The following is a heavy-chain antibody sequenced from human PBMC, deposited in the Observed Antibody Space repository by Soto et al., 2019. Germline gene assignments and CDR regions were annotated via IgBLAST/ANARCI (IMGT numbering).Heavy chain of an antibody. J-gene: IGHJ4*02. D-gene: IGHD3-3*01. CDR1: GFTFSSYA. V-gene: IGHV3-23*01. CDR2: ISGSGGST. Sequence: EVQLLESGGGLVQPGGSLRLSCAASGFTFSSYAMSWVRQAPGKGLEWVSAISGSGGSTYYADSVKGRFTISRDNSKNTLYLQMNSLRAEDTAVYYCAKEITIFGVVIRPIYYFDSWGQGTLVTVSS. CDR3: AKEITIFGVVIRPIYYFDS.